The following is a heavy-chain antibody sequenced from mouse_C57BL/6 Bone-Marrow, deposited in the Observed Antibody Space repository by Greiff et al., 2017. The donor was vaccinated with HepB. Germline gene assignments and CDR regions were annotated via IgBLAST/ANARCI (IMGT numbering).Heavy chain of an antibody. CDR1: GYAFTNYL. Sequence: QVQLQQSGAELVRPGTSVKVSCKASGYAFTNYLIEWVKQRPGQGLESIGVINPGSGGTNYNEKFKGKATLTADKSSSTAYMQLSSLTSEDSAVYFCARRGHGSSGYYFDYWGQGTTLTVSS. CDR2: INPGSGGT. V-gene: IGHV1-54*01. J-gene: IGHJ2*01. D-gene: IGHD1-1*01. CDR3: ARRGHGSSGYYFDY.